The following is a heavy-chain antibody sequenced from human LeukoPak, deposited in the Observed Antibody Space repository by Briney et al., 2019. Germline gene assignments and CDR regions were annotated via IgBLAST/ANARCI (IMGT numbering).Heavy chain of an antibody. Sequence: SETLSLTCTVSGGSTRSYYWSWIRQPAGKGLEWIGRIYTSGSTKYNPSLKSRVTMSVDTSKNQFSLKLSSVTAADTGVYYCARDLEYYYDTWGQGTLVTVSS. V-gene: IGHV4-4*07. CDR1: GGSTRSYY. CDR3: ARDLEYYYDT. D-gene: IGHD3-22*01. CDR2: IYTSGST. J-gene: IGHJ5*02.